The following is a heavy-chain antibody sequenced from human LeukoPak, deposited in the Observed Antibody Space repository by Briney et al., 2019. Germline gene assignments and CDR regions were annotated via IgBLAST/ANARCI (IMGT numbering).Heavy chain of an antibody. CDR2: INHNGST. Sequence: SETLSLTCAVYGGSFSGYYWSWIRQPPGKGLEWIGEINHNGSTNYNPSLKSRVTISVDTSKNQFSLKLSSVTAADTAVYYCARAPRAVAYYYGSGSYLYWGQGTLVTVSS. CDR3: ARAPRAVAYYYGSGSYLY. CDR1: GGSFSGYY. J-gene: IGHJ4*02. V-gene: IGHV4-34*01. D-gene: IGHD3-10*01.